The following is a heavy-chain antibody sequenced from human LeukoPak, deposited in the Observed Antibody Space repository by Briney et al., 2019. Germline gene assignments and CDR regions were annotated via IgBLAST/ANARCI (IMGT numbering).Heavy chain of an antibody. CDR1: GFTFSTHS. Sequence: PGGSLRLSCAASGFTFSTHSINWVRQAPGKGLEWVSSISSGSTYIYYADSVKGRFTSSRDNAKNSLYLQMNSLRAEDTAVYFCAREEQSGGLDFWGQGTLVTVSS. CDR2: ISSGSTYI. D-gene: IGHD3-16*01. J-gene: IGHJ4*02. CDR3: AREEQSGGLDF. V-gene: IGHV3-21*01.